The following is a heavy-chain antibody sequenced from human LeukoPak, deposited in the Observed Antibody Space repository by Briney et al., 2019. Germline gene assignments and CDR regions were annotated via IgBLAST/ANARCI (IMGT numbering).Heavy chain of an antibody. J-gene: IGHJ4*02. CDR2: ISYDGSSE. CDR1: GFTFSTYA. Sequence: PGGSLRLSCAASGFTFSTYAMHWVRQAPGKGLEWVAVISYDGSSEYYADSVKGRFTLSRDNSKNTLYLQMNSLRAEDTAIYYCARDFGGIVVVPAAIVSYFDYWGQGTLVTVSS. D-gene: IGHD2-2*01. V-gene: IGHV3-30*04. CDR3: ARDFGGIVVVPAAIVSYFDY.